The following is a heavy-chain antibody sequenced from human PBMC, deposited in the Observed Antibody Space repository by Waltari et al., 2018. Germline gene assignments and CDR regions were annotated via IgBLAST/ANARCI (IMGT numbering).Heavy chain of an antibody. CDR2: RWYDGSNK. CDR1: GFTFSSSG. Sequence: QVQLVVSGGGVVQPGRSLRLSCAAAGFTFSSSGMHWFRQAPGKGLEWVAVRWYDGSNKYYADSVKGRFTISRDNSKNTLYLQMNSLRAEDTAVYYCARGRTPYYYDSSQDYWGQGTLVTVSS. D-gene: IGHD3-22*01. J-gene: IGHJ4*02. CDR3: ARGRTPYYYDSSQDY. V-gene: IGHV3-33*01.